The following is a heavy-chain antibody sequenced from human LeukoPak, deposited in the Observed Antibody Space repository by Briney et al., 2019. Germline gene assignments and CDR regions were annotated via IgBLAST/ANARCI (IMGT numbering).Heavy chain of an antibody. CDR2: IYYSGST. V-gene: IGHV4-39*07. Sequence: SETLSLTCTVSGGSISSSNYYWGRIRQPPGNWLEWIGSIYYSGSTYYNPSLKSRVTISVDTSKNQFSLKLSSVTAADTAVYYCARGGVATIIFDYWGQGTLVTVSS. J-gene: IGHJ4*02. CDR1: GGSISSSNYY. CDR3: ARGGVATIIFDY. D-gene: IGHD5-12*01.